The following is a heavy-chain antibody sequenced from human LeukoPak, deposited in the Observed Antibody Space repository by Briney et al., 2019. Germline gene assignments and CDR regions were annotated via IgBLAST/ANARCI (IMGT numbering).Heavy chain of an antibody. D-gene: IGHD6-13*01. Sequence: GGSLRLSCAASGFTVSNNYMSWVRQAPGKGLEWVSVIYSGGSTYYADSVKGRFIISRDNSKNTLYLQMNSLRAEDTAVYYCARDGEYSSSWYGSYYFDYWGQGTLVTVSS. J-gene: IGHJ4*02. CDR1: GFTVSNNY. V-gene: IGHV3-66*01. CDR3: ARDGEYSSSWYGSYYFDY. CDR2: IYSGGST.